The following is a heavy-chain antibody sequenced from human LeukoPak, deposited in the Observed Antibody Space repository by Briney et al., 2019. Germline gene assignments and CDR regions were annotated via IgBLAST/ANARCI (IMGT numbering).Heavy chain of an antibody. CDR2: ISSSGSFI. J-gene: IGHJ4*02. D-gene: IGHD3-9*01. Sequence: PGGSLRLSCAASGFIFSSYSMSWVRQAPGKGLEWVSSISSSGSFIYYADSVKGRFTISRDNAKNSLFLQMNSLRAEDTAVYYCAREDKLRYFDYWGQGSLVTVSS. V-gene: IGHV3-21*06. CDR3: AREDKLRYFDY. CDR1: GFIFSSYS.